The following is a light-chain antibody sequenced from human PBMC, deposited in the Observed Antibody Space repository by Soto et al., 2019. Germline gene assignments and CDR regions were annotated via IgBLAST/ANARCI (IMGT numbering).Light chain of an antibody. Sequence: DIVLTQSPDSLAVSLGERATINCKSSQSVLYSSNNKNYLAWYQQKPGQPPKLLIYWASTRESGFPDRFSGSGTGTDFTLTISSLQAEDVAVYYCQQYYSPWTFGQGTKVELK. CDR2: WAS. V-gene: IGKV4-1*01. CDR3: QQYYSPWT. J-gene: IGKJ1*01. CDR1: QSVLYSSNNKNY.